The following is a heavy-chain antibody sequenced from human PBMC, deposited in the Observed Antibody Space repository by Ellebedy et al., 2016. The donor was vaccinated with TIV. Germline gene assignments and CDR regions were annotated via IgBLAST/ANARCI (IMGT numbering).Heavy chain of an antibody. CDR1: GFPFRGYA. CDR2: ISYDGRIK. V-gene: IGHV3-30*01. J-gene: IGHJ2*01. CDR3: ARGVSHWYFDL. Sequence: GESLKISCVASGFPFRGYAMHCVRQAPGKGLEWVAHISYDGRIKYYADSVEGRFTFSRDNSKNTLYLQMNNLRPEDTATYFCARGVSHWYFDLWGRGTLVTVSS.